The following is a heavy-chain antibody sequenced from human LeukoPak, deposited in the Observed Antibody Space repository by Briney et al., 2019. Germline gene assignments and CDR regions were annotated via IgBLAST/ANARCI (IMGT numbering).Heavy chain of an antibody. CDR2: ISYDGSNK. CDR1: GFTFSSYG. J-gene: IGHJ4*02. V-gene: IGHV3-30*18. CDR3: AKSHDGYYDILTGYYPLGY. D-gene: IGHD3-9*01. Sequence: PGGSLRLSCAASGFTFSSYGMHWVRQAPGKGLEWVGVISYDGSNKYYADSVKGRFTISRDNSKHTLYLQMNSLRAEDTAVYYCAKSHDGYYDILTGYYPLGYWGQGTLVAVSS.